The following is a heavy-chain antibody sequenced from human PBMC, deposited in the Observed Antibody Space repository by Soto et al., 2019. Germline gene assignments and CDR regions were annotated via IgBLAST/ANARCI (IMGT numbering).Heavy chain of an antibody. Sequence: QVQLVQSGAEVKKRGASVKVSCKAYGYTFTSYGISWVRQAPGQGLEWMGWISAYNGNTNNAQKLQGRVTMTTDTSTSTAYMELRSLRSDDTAVYYCVVAAQPYYFDYWGQGTLVTVSS. J-gene: IGHJ4*02. CDR2: ISAYNGNT. CDR3: VVAAQPYYFDY. CDR1: GYTFTSYG. V-gene: IGHV1-18*01. D-gene: IGHD2-15*01.